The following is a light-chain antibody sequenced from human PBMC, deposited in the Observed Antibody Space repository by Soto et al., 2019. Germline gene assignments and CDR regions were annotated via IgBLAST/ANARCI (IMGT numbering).Light chain of an antibody. Sequence: QSALTQPASVSGSPGQSITISCTGSSSDVGGYHYVSWFQQYPGKAPKLIISEVSHRPSGVSNRFSGSKSGTAASLTISGLQTEDEADYFCFSFTSDWTHVFGTGTKVTVL. CDR1: SSDVGGYHY. CDR2: EVS. CDR3: FSFTSDWTHV. J-gene: IGLJ1*01. V-gene: IGLV2-14*01.